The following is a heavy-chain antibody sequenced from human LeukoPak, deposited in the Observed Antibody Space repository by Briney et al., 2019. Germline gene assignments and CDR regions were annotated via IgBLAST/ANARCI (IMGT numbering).Heavy chain of an antibody. D-gene: IGHD3-16*02. V-gene: IGHV1-2*02. CDR3: ARDYRTYYYYYMDV. J-gene: IGHJ6*03. Sequence: ASVKVSCKASGYTFTDYYMHWVRQAPGQGLEWMGWINPNSGGTNYAQKFQGRVTMTRDTSISTAYMELSRLRSDDTAVYYCARDYRTYYYYYMDVWGKGTTVTISS. CDR2: INPNSGGT. CDR1: GYTFTDYY.